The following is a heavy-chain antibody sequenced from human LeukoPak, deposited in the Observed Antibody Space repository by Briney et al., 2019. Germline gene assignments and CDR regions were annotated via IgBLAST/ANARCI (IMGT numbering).Heavy chain of an antibody. CDR3: ASIPISSRYYFDY. Sequence: SETLSLTCTVSGGSISSSSYYWGWIRRPPGKGLEWIGSIYYSGSTYCNPSLKSRVTISVDTSKNQFPLKLSSVTAADTAVYYCASIPISSRYYFDYWGQGTLVTVSS. V-gene: IGHV4-39*01. J-gene: IGHJ4*02. CDR1: GGSISSSSYY. CDR2: IYYSGST. D-gene: IGHD2-2*02.